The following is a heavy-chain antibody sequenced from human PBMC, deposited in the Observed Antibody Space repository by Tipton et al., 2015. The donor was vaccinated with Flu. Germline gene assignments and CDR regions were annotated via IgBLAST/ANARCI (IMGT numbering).Heavy chain of an antibody. V-gene: IGHV4-38-2*01. CDR2: IFHSGNT. CDR1: GDSIRSSNYY. D-gene: IGHD4-11*01. CDR3: ARRDYSNYVSEPKNWFDP. Sequence: LRLSCAVSGDSIRSSNYYWGWIRQPPGKGLEWIGNIFHSGNTYHNPSLKSRVAISVDTSKNQFSLKLSSVTAADTALYYCARRDYSNYVSEPKNWFDPWGQGTLVTVSS. J-gene: IGHJ5*02.